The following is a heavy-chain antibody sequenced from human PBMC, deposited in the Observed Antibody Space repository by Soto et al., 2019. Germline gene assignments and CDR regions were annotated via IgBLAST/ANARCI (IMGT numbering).Heavy chain of an antibody. D-gene: IGHD2-2*01. V-gene: IGHV1-3*01. J-gene: IGHJ3*02. CDR3: ARSPHCSSTSCYANAVDI. CDR1: GYTFTSYA. Sequence: QVQLVQSGAEVKKPGASVKVSCKASGYTFTSYAMHWVRQAPGQRLEWMGWINAGNGNTKYSQKFQGRVTITRDTSASTAYMELSSLRSEDTAVYYCARSPHCSSTSCYANAVDIWGQGTMVTVSS. CDR2: INAGNGNT.